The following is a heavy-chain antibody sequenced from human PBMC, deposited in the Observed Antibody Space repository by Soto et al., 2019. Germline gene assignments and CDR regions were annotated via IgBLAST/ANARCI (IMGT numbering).Heavy chain of an antibody. J-gene: IGHJ6*03. V-gene: IGHV3-48*01. D-gene: IGHD2-15*01. CDR3: ASYGYCSGVSCYGIDYYYYMDV. CDR1: AFTFSLYS. CDR2: ISSSSSTI. Sequence: GGSLRLSCAPSAFTFSLYSMSWVRQAQGTGLEWVSYISSSSSTIYCADSVKGRFTISRDNAKNSLYLQLNSLRAEDTAVYYCASYGYCSGVSCYGIDYYYYMDVGGKGTTVTGSS.